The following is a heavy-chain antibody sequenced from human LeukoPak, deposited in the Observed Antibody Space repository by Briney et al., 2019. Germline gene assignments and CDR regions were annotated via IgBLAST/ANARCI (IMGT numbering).Heavy chain of an antibody. V-gene: IGHV3-7*05. Sequence: PGGSLRLSCAASGFTFSRDWMSWVRQAPGKGLEWVANIKQDGSEKYYADSVKGRYTISRDNAKNSLYLQMNSLRAEDTAVYYCARVGAKTYYFDYWGQGTLVTVSS. J-gene: IGHJ4*02. CDR1: GFTFSRDW. D-gene: IGHD1-26*01. CDR2: IKQDGSEK. CDR3: ARVGAKTYYFDY.